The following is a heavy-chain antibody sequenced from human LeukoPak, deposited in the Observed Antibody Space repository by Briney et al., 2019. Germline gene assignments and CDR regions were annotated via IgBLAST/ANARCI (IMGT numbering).Heavy chain of an antibody. CDR1: GFTFSSYA. V-gene: IGHV3-23*01. CDR2: ISGSGGST. Sequence: GGSLRLSCAASGFTFSSYAMSWVRQAPGKGLEWVSAISGSGGSTYYADSVKGRFTIFRDNSDNTLYLQMNGLRAEDTAIYFCATGAYCDHWGQGTLVTVSS. CDR3: ATGAYCDH. J-gene: IGHJ4*02.